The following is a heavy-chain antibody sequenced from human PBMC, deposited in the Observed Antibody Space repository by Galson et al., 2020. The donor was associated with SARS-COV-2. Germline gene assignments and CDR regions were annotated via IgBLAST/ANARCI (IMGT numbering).Heavy chain of an antibody. V-gene: IGHV1-18*01. D-gene: IGHD3-3*01. Sequence: ASVKVSCKASGYTFTNYGISWVRQAPGQGLEWMGWVTAYNGNTNYAQKLQGRVTTTTDTSTSTAYMELRSLRSDDTAVYYCARDSRSLEWFAWGIGGDYYFDYWGQGTLVTVSS. J-gene: IGHJ4*02. CDR3: ARDSRSLEWFAWGIGGDYYFDY. CDR2: VTAYNGNT. CDR1: GYTFTNYG.